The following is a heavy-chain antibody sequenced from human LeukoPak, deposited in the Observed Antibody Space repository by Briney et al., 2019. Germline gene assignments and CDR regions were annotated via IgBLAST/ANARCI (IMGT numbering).Heavy chain of an antibody. CDR2: IYSLGDT. CDR3: ARAPPGRKGYNPYYFDY. V-gene: IGHV3-53*01. CDR1: GFTFSSYW. J-gene: IGHJ4*02. Sequence: GGSLRLSCAASGFTFSSYWMSWVRQAPGKGLEWVSLIYSLGDTYYADSVKGRFTISRDNSKNTVYLQMNSLRVDDTAVYYCARAPPGRKGYNPYYFDYWGQGTRVTVSS. D-gene: IGHD5-24*01.